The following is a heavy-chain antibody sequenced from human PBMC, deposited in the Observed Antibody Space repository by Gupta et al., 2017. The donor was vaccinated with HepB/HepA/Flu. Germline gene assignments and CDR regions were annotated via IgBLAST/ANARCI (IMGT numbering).Heavy chain of an antibody. CDR3: ARGPCSTSCYYGYGMDV. D-gene: IGHD2-2*01. V-gene: IGHV4-34*01. CDR2: INHSGST. Sequence: VQLQQWGAGLLKPSETLSLTCPVYGVSFSGYYWRWIRQPPGKGLDWIGEINHSGSTNYNPSLKSQVTMSVDTSKNQFSLKLSSVTAADTAVYYCARGPCSTSCYYGYGMDVWGQGTTVTVSS. J-gene: IGHJ6*02. CDR1: GVSFSGYY.